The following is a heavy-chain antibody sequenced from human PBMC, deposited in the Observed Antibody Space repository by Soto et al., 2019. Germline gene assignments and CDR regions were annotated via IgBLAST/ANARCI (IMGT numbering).Heavy chain of an antibody. Sequence: SETLSLTCAISGDSVSSNTAAWNWIRQSPSRGLEWLGRTYYRSKWYNDYVVSVKSRITINSDTSKNQLSLQLNYVTPEDTAVYYCAMSGDRISDAFDIWGQGPTVTVSS. V-gene: IGHV6-1*01. CDR3: AMSGDRISDAFDI. J-gene: IGHJ3*02. CDR1: GDSVSSNTAA. D-gene: IGHD7-27*01. CDR2: TYYRSKWYN.